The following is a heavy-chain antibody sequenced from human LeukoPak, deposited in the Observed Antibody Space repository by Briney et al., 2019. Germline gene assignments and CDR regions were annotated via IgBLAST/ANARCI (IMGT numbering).Heavy chain of an antibody. CDR2: ISGSGGST. CDR3: AKSGFEGSSWYFDY. Sequence: GGSLRLSCAASRFTFSSYAMSWVRQAPGKGLEWVSAISGSGGSTYYADSVKGRFTISRDNSKNTLYLQMNSLRAEDTAVYYCAKSGFEGSSWYFDYWGQGTLVTVSS. D-gene: IGHD6-13*01. V-gene: IGHV3-23*01. J-gene: IGHJ4*02. CDR1: RFTFSSYA.